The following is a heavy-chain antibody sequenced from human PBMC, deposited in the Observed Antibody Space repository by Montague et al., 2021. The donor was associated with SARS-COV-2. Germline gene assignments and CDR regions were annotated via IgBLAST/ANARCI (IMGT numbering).Heavy chain of an antibody. V-gene: IGHV3-53*01. Sequence: SLRLSFAASGFTVNSNYMSWVRQAPGKGLEWVALIYSGGDTTYAVSVRDRFTISRDNSKNTLHLQMNSLRVEDTAVFYCARGGVGATWAFDIRGQGTMVTVSS. J-gene: IGHJ3*02. CDR1: GFTVNSNY. CDR2: IYSGGDT. CDR3: ARGGVGATWAFDI. D-gene: IGHD1-26*01.